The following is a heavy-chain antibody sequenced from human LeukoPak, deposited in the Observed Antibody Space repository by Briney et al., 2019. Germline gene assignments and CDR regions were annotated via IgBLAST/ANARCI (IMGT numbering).Heavy chain of an antibody. J-gene: IGHJ2*01. D-gene: IGHD3-10*01. CDR1: GFTFSSYA. Sequence: GGSLRLSCAASGFTFSSYAMSWVRQAPGKGLEWVGRIKSKTDGGTTDYAAPVKGRFTISRDDSKNTLYLQMNSLKTEDTAVYFCTREGLWFGELYLRYFDLWGRGTLVTVSS. V-gene: IGHV3-15*01. CDR3: TREGLWFGELYLRYFDL. CDR2: IKSKTDGGTT.